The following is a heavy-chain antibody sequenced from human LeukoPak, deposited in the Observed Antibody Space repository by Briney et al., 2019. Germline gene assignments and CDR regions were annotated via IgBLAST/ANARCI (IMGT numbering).Heavy chain of an antibody. J-gene: IGHJ4*02. CDR3: ARDGTMVRGVISGYFDY. D-gene: IGHD3-10*01. CDR1: GFTFSSYA. CDR2: ISYDGSNK. V-gene: IGHV3-30-3*01. Sequence: PGGSLRLSCAASGFTFSSYAMHWVRQAPGKGLEWVAVISYDGSNKYYADSVKGRFTISRDNSKNTLYLQMNSLRAEDTAAYYCARDGTMVRGVISGYFDYWGQGTLVTVSS.